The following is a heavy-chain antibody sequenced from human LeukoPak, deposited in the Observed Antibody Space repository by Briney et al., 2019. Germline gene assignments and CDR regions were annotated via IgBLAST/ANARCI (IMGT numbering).Heavy chain of an antibody. CDR2: INHSGST. Sequence: SETLSLTCAVYGWSFSGYYWSWIRQPPGKGLEWIGEINHSGSTNYNPSLKSRVTISVDTSKNQFSLKLSSVTAADTAVYYCASSTPYYDILTGYYNWGQGTLVTVSS. CDR1: GWSFSGYY. CDR3: ASSTPYYDILTGYYN. D-gene: IGHD3-9*01. V-gene: IGHV4-34*01. J-gene: IGHJ4*02.